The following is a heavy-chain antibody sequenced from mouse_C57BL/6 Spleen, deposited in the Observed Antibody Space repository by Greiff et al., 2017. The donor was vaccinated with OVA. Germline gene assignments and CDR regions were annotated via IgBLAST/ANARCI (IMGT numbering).Heavy chain of an antibody. J-gene: IGHJ3*01. V-gene: IGHV1-82*01. Sequence: VQLQQSGPELVKPGASVKISCKASGYAFSSSWMNWVKQRPGKGLEWIGRIYPGDGDTNYNGKFKGKATLTADKSSSTAYMQLSSLTSEDSAVYFCAREGDGYYWAWFAYWGQGTLVTVSA. D-gene: IGHD2-3*01. CDR3: AREGDGYYWAWFAY. CDR1: GYAFSSSW. CDR2: IYPGDGDT.